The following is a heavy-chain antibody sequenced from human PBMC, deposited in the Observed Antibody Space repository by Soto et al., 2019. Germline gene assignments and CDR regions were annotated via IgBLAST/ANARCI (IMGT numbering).Heavy chain of an antibody. CDR2: IYPGDSDT. CDR1: GYSFTSYW. CDR3: ARHDSLGYSSSWYLVNFDY. Sequence: GESLKISCKGSGYSFTSYWIGWVRQMPGKGLEWMGIIYPGDSDTRYSPSFQGQVTISADKSISTAYLQWSSLKASDTAMYYCARHDSLGYSSSWYLVNFDYWGQGTLVTVSS. D-gene: IGHD6-13*01. J-gene: IGHJ4*02. V-gene: IGHV5-51*01.